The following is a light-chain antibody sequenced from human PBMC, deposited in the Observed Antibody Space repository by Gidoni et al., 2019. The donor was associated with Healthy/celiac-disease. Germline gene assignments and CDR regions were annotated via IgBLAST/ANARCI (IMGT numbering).Light chain of an antibody. CDR3: CSYAGSYTFV. CDR2: DVN. Sequence: QSALTQPRSVSGSPGQSVTISCPGTSSDVGGYNYVSWYQQHPGKAPKLMIYDVNKRPSGVPDRFSGSKSGNTASLTISGLQAEDEADYYCCSYAGSYTFVFGTETRVTVL. CDR1: SSDVGGYNY. J-gene: IGLJ1*01. V-gene: IGLV2-11*01.